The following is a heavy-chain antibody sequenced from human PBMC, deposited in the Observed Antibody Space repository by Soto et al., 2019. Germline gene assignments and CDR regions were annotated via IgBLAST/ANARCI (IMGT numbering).Heavy chain of an antibody. J-gene: IGHJ6*02. CDR1: GGTFSSYA. V-gene: IGHV1-69*12. D-gene: IGHD2-2*01. CDR2: IIPIFGTA. CDR3: ATSRSAIVPAAIRYYYGMDV. Sequence: QVQLVQSGAEVKKPGSSVKVSCKASGGTFSSYAISWVRQAPGQGLEWMGGIIPIFGTANYAQKFQGRVTITADESTSTAYMELSSLRSEDTAVYYCATSRSAIVPAAIRYYYGMDVWGQGTTVTVSS.